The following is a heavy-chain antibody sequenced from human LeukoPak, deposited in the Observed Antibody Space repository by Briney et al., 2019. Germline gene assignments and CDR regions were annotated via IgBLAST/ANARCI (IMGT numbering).Heavy chain of an antibody. Sequence: PGGSLRLSCAASGFTFSSYGIHWVRQAPGKGLEWVAVISYDGNEKYYADSVQGRFTISRDYSKNTLSLQMNSLRPEDTAVYYCARAHLSSSSTDYMDVWGKGTTVTVS. CDR2: ISYDGNEK. J-gene: IGHJ6*03. CDR1: GFTFSSYG. CDR3: ARAHLSSSSTDYMDV. V-gene: IGHV3-30*03. D-gene: IGHD6-6*01.